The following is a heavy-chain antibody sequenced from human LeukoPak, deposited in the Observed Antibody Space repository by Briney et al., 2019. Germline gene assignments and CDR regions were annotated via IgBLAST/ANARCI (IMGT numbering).Heavy chain of an antibody. V-gene: IGHV1-3*01. CDR1: GYIFTIYA. Sequence: ASVKVSCKASGYIFTIYAVHWVRQAPGQRLEWMGWINAGNGNTKYSQKFQGRVTISRDASASAVYMELSSLQPEDTAVYYCARVGSSGWHFDYWGQGTLVTVSS. J-gene: IGHJ4*02. D-gene: IGHD6-19*01. CDR3: ARVGSSGWHFDY. CDR2: INAGNGNT.